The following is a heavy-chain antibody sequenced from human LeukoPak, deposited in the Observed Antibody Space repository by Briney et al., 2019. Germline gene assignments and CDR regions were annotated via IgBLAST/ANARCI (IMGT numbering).Heavy chain of an antibody. CDR3: ARSTCGGDCYNNPYHFDY. V-gene: IGHV4-59*01. J-gene: IGHJ4*02. CDR1: GGSIRHYY. Sequence: SETLSLICTVSGGSIRHYYGSWIRQPPGKGLEWIGYSSYSGSTKYNPSLKSRVTMSVDTSKSQFSLKLTSVTAADTAVYYCARSTCGGDCYNNPYHFDYWGQGTLVTVSS. CDR2: SSYSGST. D-gene: IGHD2-21*02.